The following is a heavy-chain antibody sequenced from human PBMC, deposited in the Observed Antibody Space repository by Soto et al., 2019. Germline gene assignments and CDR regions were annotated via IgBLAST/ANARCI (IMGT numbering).Heavy chain of an antibody. CDR3: AIRVEMATIHWYFDL. Sequence: QVQLVQSGAEVKKPGSSVKVSCKASGGTFSSYAISWVRQAPGQGLEWMGGIIPIFGTANYAQKFQGRVTITADESASTAYMELSSLRSEDTAVYYCAIRVEMATIHWYFDLWGRGTLVTVSS. CDR1: GGTFSSYA. CDR2: IIPIFGTA. D-gene: IGHD5-12*01. V-gene: IGHV1-69*01. J-gene: IGHJ2*01.